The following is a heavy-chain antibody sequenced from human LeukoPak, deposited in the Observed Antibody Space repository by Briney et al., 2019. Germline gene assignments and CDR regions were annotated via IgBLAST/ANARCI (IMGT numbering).Heavy chain of an antibody. CDR3: AKLALTSEGGY. CDR1: GFTFSTYS. Sequence: PGGSLRLSCAASGFTFSTYSMNWVRQAPGKGLEWVSSISSSSSYKYYADSLKGRFTISRDNAKNSLYLQMNSLRAEDTAVYYCAKLALTSEGGYWGQGTLVTVSS. J-gene: IGHJ4*02. V-gene: IGHV3-21*01. D-gene: IGHD3-16*01. CDR2: ISSSSSYK.